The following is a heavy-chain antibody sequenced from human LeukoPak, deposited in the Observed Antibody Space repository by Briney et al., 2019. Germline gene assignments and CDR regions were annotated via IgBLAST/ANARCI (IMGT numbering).Heavy chain of an antibody. CDR2: IYYSGST. CDR3: ARQGGAADY. Sequence: SETLSLTCTVSGGSISSYNWSWIRQPQAKGLEWIGYIYYSGSTNYNPSLKSRVTISVDTSKNQFSLKLSSVTAADTAVYYCARQGGAADYWGQGTLVTVSS. CDR1: GGSISSYN. V-gene: IGHV4-59*08. J-gene: IGHJ4*02. D-gene: IGHD1-26*01.